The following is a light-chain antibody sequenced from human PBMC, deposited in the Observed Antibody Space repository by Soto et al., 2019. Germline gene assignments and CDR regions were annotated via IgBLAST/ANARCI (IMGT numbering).Light chain of an antibody. J-gene: IGLJ2*01. V-gene: IGLV2-14*01. CDR2: EVT. CDR1: SSDVGGYNF. Sequence: QSALTQPASVSGSPGQSITISCTGTSSDVGGYNFVSWYQQHPGKAPKLIIYEVTDRPSGVSNRFSGSKSGSTASLTISGLQDEDEADYYCSSYTRRNTLAFGGGTKLTVL. CDR3: SSYTRRNTLA.